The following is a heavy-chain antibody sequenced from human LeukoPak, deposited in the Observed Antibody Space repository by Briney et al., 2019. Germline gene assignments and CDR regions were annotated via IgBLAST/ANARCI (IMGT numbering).Heavy chain of an antibody. D-gene: IGHD2-15*01. V-gene: IGHV3-48*03. CDR2: ISSSGSTI. Sequence: PGGSLRLSCAASGFTFSSYEMNWVRQAPGKGLEWVSYISSSGSTIYYADSVKGRFTISRDNAKNSVYLQMNSLRAEDTAVYYCAGVRRCSGGSCYFDAFDIWGQGTMVSVSS. CDR1: GFTFSSYE. CDR3: AGVRRCSGGSCYFDAFDI. J-gene: IGHJ3*02.